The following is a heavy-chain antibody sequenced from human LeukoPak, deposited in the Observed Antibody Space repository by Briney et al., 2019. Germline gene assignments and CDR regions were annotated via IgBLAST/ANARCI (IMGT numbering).Heavy chain of an antibody. CDR3: ARDRDWAGYSYGFYY. V-gene: IGHV1-69*13. D-gene: IGHD5-18*01. CDR1: GYTFTSYA. CDR2: IIPIFGTA. Sequence: ASVKVSCKASGYTFTSYAISWVRQAPGQGLEWMGGIIPIFGTANYAQKFQGRVTITADESTSTAYMELSSLRSEDTAVYYCARDRDWAGYSYGFYYWGQETLVTVSS. J-gene: IGHJ4*02.